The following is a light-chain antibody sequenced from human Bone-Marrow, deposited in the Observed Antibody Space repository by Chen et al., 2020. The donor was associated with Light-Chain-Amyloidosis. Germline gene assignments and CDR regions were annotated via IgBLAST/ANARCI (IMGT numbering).Light chain of an antibody. CDR2: TES. CDR3: QQLNKYPVT. V-gene: IGKV1-9*01. J-gene: IGKJ5*01. CDR1: QDISSF. Sequence: IHLTQSPSSLFASVGDRVTITCRASQDISSFLAWYQQKAGKAPKLLIYTESTVQTGVPSRFSGSGFGTDFALTISSLQPEDFATYYCQQLNKYPVTFGQGTRLEIK.